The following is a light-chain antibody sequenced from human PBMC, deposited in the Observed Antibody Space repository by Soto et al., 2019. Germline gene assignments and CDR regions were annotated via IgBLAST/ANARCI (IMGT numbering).Light chain of an antibody. J-gene: IGKJ1*01. CDR1: ESISNC. V-gene: IGKV1-5*03. Sequence: DIQMTQSPSTLSASIGERVTLTCRASESISNCFAWFQQKPGKAPDLLIYKASTLEDGVPSRFSGSGSGTDIPPTISILQPDDSATYYRQHYSSYCTFGPGTKVEL. CDR2: KAS. CDR3: QHYSSYCT.